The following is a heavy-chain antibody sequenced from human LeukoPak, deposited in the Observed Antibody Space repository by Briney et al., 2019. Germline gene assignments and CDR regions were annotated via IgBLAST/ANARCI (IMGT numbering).Heavy chain of an antibody. V-gene: IGHV3-30*01. CDR3: ASALYLGYFDY. J-gene: IGHJ4*02. Sequence: GGSLRLSCAASGFTFSSYAMHWVRQAPGKGLEWVAVISYDGSNKYYADSVKGRFTISRDNPKNTLYLQMNSLRAEDTAVYYCASALYLGYFDYWGQGTLVTVSS. CDR1: GFTFSSYA. D-gene: IGHD2/OR15-2a*01. CDR2: ISYDGSNK.